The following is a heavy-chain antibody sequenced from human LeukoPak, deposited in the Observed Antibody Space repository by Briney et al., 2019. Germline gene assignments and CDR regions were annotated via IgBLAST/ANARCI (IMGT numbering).Heavy chain of an antibody. Sequence: GGSLRLSCAASGFTFSSYWMSWVRQAPGKGLEWVANIKQGGSEKYYVDSVKGRFTISRDNSKNTLYLQMNSLRAEDTAVYYCAKSSGNFDYWGQGTLVTVSS. J-gene: IGHJ4*02. CDR2: IKQGGSEK. CDR3: AKSSGNFDY. D-gene: IGHD3-22*01. CDR1: GFTFSSYW. V-gene: IGHV3-7*01.